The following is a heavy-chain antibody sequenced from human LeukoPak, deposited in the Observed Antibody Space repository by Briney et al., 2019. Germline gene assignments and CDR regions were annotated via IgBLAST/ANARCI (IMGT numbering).Heavy chain of an antibody. CDR2: ISGSGGTA. J-gene: IGHJ4*02. CDR3: AKKGYYDGSGYYMYYFDH. Sequence: GGSLRLSCAASGFTFSIYAMSWVRQAPGKGLEWVSAISGSGGTAYYADSVKGRFTISRDDSKNTLYLQMNSLRAEDTAVYYCAKKGYYDGSGYYMYYFDHWGQGTLVTVSA. V-gene: IGHV3-23*01. CDR1: GFTFSIYA. D-gene: IGHD3-22*01.